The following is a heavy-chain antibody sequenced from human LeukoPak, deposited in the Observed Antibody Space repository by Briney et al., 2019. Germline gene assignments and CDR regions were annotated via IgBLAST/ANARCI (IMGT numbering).Heavy chain of an antibody. D-gene: IGHD3-16*01. CDR1: GFTFSSYA. J-gene: IGHJ4*02. CDR2: ISSNGGST. CDR3: ARGWGYYFDC. Sequence: GGSLRLSCAASGFTFSSYAMHWVRQAPGKGLEYVSAISSNGGSTYYANSVKGRFTISRDNSKNTLYLQMGSLRAEDMAVYYCARGWGYYFDCWGQGTLVTVSS. V-gene: IGHV3-64*01.